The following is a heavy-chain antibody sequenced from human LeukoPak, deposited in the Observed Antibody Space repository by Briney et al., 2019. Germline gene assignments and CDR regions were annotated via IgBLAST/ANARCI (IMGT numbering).Heavy chain of an antibody. CDR3: AKGGGTTVTAAANY. Sequence: GGSLRLSCAASGFTFSNYSMSWVRQAPGKGLEWVSTISGTGGTTYYADSVKGRFTTSRDNSKNTLFLQFNSLRADDTAVYYCAKGGGTTVTAAANYWGQGTLVTVSS. V-gene: IGHV3-23*01. J-gene: IGHJ4*02. D-gene: IGHD4-17*01. CDR2: ISGTGGTT. CDR1: GFTFSNYS.